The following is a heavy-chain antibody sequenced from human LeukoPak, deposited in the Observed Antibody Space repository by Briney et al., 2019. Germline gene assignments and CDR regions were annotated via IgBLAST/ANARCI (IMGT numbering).Heavy chain of an antibody. J-gene: IGHJ3*02. Sequence: GGSLRLSCAASGFTFSSYAMSWVRQAPGKGLEWVSAISGSGGSTYYADSVKGRFTISKDNSKNTLYLQMNSLRAEDTAVYYCAKVSTYGDDYHDAFDIWGQGTMVTVSS. CDR1: GFTFSSYA. CDR2: ISGSGGST. V-gene: IGHV3-23*01. D-gene: IGHD4-17*01. CDR3: AKVSTYGDDYHDAFDI.